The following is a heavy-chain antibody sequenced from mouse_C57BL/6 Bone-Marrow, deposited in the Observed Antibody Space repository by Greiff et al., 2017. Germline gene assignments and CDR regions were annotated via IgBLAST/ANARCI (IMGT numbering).Heavy chain of an antibody. D-gene: IGHD1-1*01. CDR2: IYPRSGTT. CDR1: GYTFTSYG. Sequence: SGAELARPGASVKLSCKASGYTFTSYGISWVKQRTGQGLEWIGEIYPRSGTTYYNEKFKGKATLTADKSSSTAYMELRSLTSEDSAVYFCARSYYYGSAYWYFDVWGTGTTVTVSS. CDR3: ARSYYYGSAYWYFDV. V-gene: IGHV1-81*01. J-gene: IGHJ1*03.